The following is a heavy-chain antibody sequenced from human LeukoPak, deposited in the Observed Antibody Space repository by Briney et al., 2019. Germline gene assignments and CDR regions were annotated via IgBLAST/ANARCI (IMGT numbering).Heavy chain of an antibody. CDR3: AKGLGIDYDLQGGAFDI. Sequence: PGGSLRLSCAASGFTFSSYAMSWVRQAPGKGLEWVSAISGSGGSTYYADSVKGRFTISRDNSKNTLYLQMNSLRAEDTAVYYCAKGLGIDYDLQGGAFDIWGQGTMVTVSS. J-gene: IGHJ3*02. D-gene: IGHD3-16*01. CDR1: GFTFSSYA. CDR2: ISGSGGST. V-gene: IGHV3-23*01.